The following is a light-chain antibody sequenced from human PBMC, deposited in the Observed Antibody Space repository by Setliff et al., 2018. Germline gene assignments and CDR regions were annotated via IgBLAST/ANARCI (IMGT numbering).Light chain of an antibody. V-gene: IGLV2-14*01. CDR1: SSDIGGYNY. CDR2: EVS. CDR3: SSYTISSTRFYV. J-gene: IGLJ1*01. Sequence: QSVLTQPASVSGSPGQSITISCTGTSSDIGGYNYVSWYQQHPGKAPKLMIYEVSHRPSGVSNRFSGSKSGNTASLTISGLQAEDEADFYCSSYTISSTRFYVFGTGTKVT.